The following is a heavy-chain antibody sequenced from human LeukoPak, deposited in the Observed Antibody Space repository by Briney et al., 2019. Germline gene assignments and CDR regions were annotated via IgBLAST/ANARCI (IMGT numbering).Heavy chain of an antibody. CDR3: ARAGPHGYSSGWYASGFDP. J-gene: IGHJ5*02. V-gene: IGHV1-2*04. D-gene: IGHD6-19*01. Sequence: ASVKVSCKASEYTFTGYYMHWVRQAPGQGLERMGWINPNSGGTNYAQKFQGWVTMTRDTSISTAYMELSRLRSDDTAVYYCARAGPHGYSSGWYASGFDPWGQGTLVTVSS. CDR1: EYTFTGYY. CDR2: INPNSGGT.